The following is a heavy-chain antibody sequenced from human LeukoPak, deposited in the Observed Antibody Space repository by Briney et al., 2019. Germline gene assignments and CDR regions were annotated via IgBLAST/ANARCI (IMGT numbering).Heavy chain of an antibody. D-gene: IGHD3-22*01. CDR2: ISSSGSTI. V-gene: IGHV3-48*03. Sequence: GGSLRLSCAASGFTFSSYEMNWVRQAPGKGLEWVSYISSSGSTIYYADFVKGRFTISRDNAKNSLYLQMNSLRAEDTAVYYCARGKTMYYYDSSGYPTFDYWGQGTLVTVSS. J-gene: IGHJ4*02. CDR1: GFTFSSYE. CDR3: ARGKTMYYYDSSGYPTFDY.